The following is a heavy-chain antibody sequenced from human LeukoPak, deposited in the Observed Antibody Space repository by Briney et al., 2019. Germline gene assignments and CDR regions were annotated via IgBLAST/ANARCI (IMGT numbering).Heavy chain of an antibody. CDR1: GGSISSGGYY. D-gene: IGHD1-1*01. Sequence: SQTLSLTCTVSGGSISSGGYYWSWIRQPPGKGLEWIGYIYHSGSTYYNPSLKSRVTISVDRSKNQFSLKLSSVTAADTAVYYCARAHRRWERPDRYYFDYWGQGTLVTVSS. V-gene: IGHV4-30-2*01. CDR3: ARAHRRWERPDRYYFDY. J-gene: IGHJ4*02. CDR2: IYHSGST.